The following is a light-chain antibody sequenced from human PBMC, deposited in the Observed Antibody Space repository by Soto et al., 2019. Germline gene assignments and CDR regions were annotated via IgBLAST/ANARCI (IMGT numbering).Light chain of an antibody. J-gene: IGKJ1*01. Sequence: DIHMTQSPSTGSGSVLDIGRGSFLASQSISSWLAWYQQKPGKAPKLLIYKASSLESGVPSRFSGSGSGTEFTLTISSLQPDHFATYYCQQYNSYFTWTFGQGTKVDI. CDR3: QQYNSYFTWT. CDR1: QSISSW. V-gene: IGKV1-5*03. CDR2: KAS.